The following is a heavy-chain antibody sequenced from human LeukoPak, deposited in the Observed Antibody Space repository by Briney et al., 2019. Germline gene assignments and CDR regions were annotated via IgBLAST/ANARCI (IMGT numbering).Heavy chain of an antibody. V-gene: IGHV3-30*04. Sequence: PGGSLRLSCAASGFTFTNYAMHWVRQAPGKGLEWVAVISYDETNKYYADSVKGRFTISRDNSKNTLYLQMNSLRAEDTAVYYCAKDPPGYSSSWYGYFDYWGQGTLVTVSS. CDR3: AKDPPGYSSSWYGYFDY. CDR1: GFTFTNYA. CDR2: ISYDETNK. J-gene: IGHJ4*02. D-gene: IGHD6-13*01.